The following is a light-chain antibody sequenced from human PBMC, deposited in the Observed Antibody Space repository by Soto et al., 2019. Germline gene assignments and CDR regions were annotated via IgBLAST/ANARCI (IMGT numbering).Light chain of an antibody. J-gene: IGLJ1*01. CDR2: DVS. CDR3: SSYSSSSTLGV. Sequence: QSVLTQPASVSGSPGQSITISCTGTSSDVGGYNYVSWYQQHPGKAPKLMIYDVSHRPPGVSNRFSGSKSGNTASLTISGLQAEDEADYYCSSYSSSSTLGVFGGGTKVTVL. V-gene: IGLV2-14*01. CDR1: SSDVGGYNY.